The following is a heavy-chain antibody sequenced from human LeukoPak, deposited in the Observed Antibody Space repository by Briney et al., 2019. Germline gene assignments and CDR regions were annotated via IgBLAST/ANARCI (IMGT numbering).Heavy chain of an antibody. CDR2: ISGSGGST. CDR3: AKIRVYYDSSGFDY. Sequence: PGGSLRLSCAASGFTLSSHAMSWVRQAPGKGLEWVSRISGSGGSTYYADSVKGRFTISRDNSKNTLYLQMNSLRAEDTAVYYCAKIRVYYDSSGFDYWGQGTPVTVSS. J-gene: IGHJ4*02. D-gene: IGHD3-22*01. CDR1: GFTLSSHA. V-gene: IGHV3-23*01.